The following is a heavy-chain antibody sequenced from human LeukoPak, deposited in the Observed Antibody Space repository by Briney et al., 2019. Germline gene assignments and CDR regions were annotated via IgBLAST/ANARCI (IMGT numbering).Heavy chain of an antibody. CDR1: GGSFSGYY. J-gene: IGHJ6*03. V-gene: IGHV4-34*01. CDR3: ARGRVENVLRYFGWLYYYMDV. Sequence: SETLSLTCAVYGGSFSGYYWSWIRQPPGKGLEWIGEINHSGSTNYNPSLKSRVTISVDTSKNQFPLKLSSVTAADTAVYYCARGRVENVLRYFGWLYYYMDVWGKGTTVTVSS. CDR2: INHSGST. D-gene: IGHD3-9*01.